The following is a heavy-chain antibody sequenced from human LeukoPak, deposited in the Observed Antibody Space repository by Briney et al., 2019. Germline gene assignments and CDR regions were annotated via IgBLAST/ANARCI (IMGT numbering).Heavy chain of an antibody. CDR2: ISGSGGST. CDR1: GFTFSSYA. J-gene: IGHJ4*02. D-gene: IGHD2-15*01. CDR3: ATGGRSGVAFES. Sequence: GGSLRLSCAASGFTFSSYAMSWVRQAPGKGLEWVSAISGSGGSTYYADSVKGRFTISRDNSKNTLYLQMNSLRAEDTAVYYCATGGRSGVAFESWGQGTLVTVSS. V-gene: IGHV3-23*01.